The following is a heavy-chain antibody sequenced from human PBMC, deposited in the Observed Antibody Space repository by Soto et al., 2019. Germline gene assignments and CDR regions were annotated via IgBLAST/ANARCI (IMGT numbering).Heavy chain of an antibody. V-gene: IGHV1-3*01. Sequence: ASVKVSCKASGYTFTSYAMHCVRQAPGQRLEWMGWINAGIGNTKYSQKFQGRVTITADESTSTAYMELSSLRSEDTAVYYCARDGNRYYDFWSGYLNTRYYYYGMDVWGQGTTVTVS. CDR1: GYTFTSYA. D-gene: IGHD3-3*01. CDR2: INAGIGNT. CDR3: ARDGNRYYDFWSGYLNTRYYYYGMDV. J-gene: IGHJ6*02.